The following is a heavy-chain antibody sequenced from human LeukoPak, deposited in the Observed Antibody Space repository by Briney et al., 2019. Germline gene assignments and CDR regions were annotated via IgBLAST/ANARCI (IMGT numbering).Heavy chain of an antibody. D-gene: IGHD5-18*01. CDR1: GFTFSSYA. Sequence: GGSLRLSCAASGFTFSSYAMSWVRQAPGKGLGWVSAISSSGGSTYYADSVKGRFTISRDNSKNTLYLQMNSLRAEDTALYYCARNSYGTNNFDYWGQGTLVTVSS. CDR3: ARNSYGTNNFDY. J-gene: IGHJ4*02. CDR2: ISSSGGST. V-gene: IGHV3-23*01.